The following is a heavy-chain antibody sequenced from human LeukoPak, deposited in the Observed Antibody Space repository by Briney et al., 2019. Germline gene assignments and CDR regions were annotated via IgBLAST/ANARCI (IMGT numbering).Heavy chain of an antibody. CDR1: GYTFTGYY. V-gene: IGHV1-2*02. CDR3: ARELVYGSGTDYYYYGMDV. CDR2: INPNSGGT. D-gene: IGHD3-10*01. J-gene: IGHJ6*02. Sequence: ASVKVSCKASGYTFTGYYMHWVRQAPGQGLEWMGWINPNSGGTNYAQKFQGRVTMTRDTSISTAYMELRRLRSDDTAVYYCARELVYGSGTDYYYYGMDVWGQGTMVTVSS.